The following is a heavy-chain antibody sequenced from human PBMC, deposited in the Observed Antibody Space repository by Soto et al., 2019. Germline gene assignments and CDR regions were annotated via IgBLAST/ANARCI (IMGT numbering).Heavy chain of an antibody. V-gene: IGHV3-30*18. J-gene: IGHJ4*02. Sequence: GGSLRLSCAASGYTFSDYYMSWIRQAPGKGLEWMAYISYNGSNKYYADSVKGRFTISRDNSKNTLYLQMNSLRAEDTAVYYCAKDDIVVVVAAYATPDYWGQGTLVTVSS. CDR1: GYTFSDYY. D-gene: IGHD2-15*01. CDR2: ISYNGSNK. CDR3: AKDDIVVVVAAYATPDY.